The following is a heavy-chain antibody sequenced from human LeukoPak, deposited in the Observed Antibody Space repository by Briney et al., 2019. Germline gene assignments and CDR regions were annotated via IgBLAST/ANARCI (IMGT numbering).Heavy chain of an antibody. J-gene: IGHJ4*02. V-gene: IGHV3-21*01. CDR3: ARDWSSVDY. D-gene: IGHD3-10*01. Sequence: GGSLRLSCAASGFTFSSYSMSWFRQAPGKGLEWVSSISSSSTYIYYADSVKGRFTISRDNAKNSLCLQMNGLRAEDTAVFYCARDWSSVDYWGQGTLVTVSS. CDR1: GFTFSSYS. CDR2: ISSSSTYI.